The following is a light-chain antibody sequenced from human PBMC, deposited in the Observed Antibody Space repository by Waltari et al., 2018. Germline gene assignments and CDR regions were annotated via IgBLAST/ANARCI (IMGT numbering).Light chain of an antibody. CDR1: SSDVGGYNY. CDR2: HVS. CDR3: SSYTSSRTYV. Sequence: QSALTQPASVSGPPGQSITISCTGTSSDVGGYNYASWYQQYPGTAPKVLIFHVSNRPSGVSDRFSGSKSANTASLTISGLQAEDEADYYCSSYTSSRTYVFGTGTKVTVL. V-gene: IGLV2-14*03. J-gene: IGLJ1*01.